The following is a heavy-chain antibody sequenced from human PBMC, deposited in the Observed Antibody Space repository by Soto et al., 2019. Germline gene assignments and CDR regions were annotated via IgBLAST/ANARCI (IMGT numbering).Heavy chain of an antibody. J-gene: IGHJ4*02. CDR2: VIPIFQTP. CDR3: ARVSRGPIDN. CDR1: GGSFSDYT. Sequence: QAQLVQSGAEVKKPGSSVKVSCKASGGSFSDYTINWVRQAPGQGLEWMGGVIPIFQTPTYAQNFQGRVTSTADESTSTAYMELNSLTSGDTAVYYCARVSRGPIDNWGQGTLVTVSS. V-gene: IGHV1-69*01. D-gene: IGHD3-10*01.